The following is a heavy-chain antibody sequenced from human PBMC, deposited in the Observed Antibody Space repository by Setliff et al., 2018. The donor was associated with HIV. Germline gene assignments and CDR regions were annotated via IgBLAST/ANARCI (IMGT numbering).Heavy chain of an antibody. CDR3: ARDRSGIAVAAPDAFDV. Sequence: ASVKVSCKVSGYTLTELSMHWVRQAPGKGLEWMGGIIPLLGTPNYAHKFQGRVTITADKYSSTVYMELSSLRSEDSAVFYCARDRSGIAVAAPDAFDVWGQGTMVTVSS. CDR2: IIPLLGTP. J-gene: IGHJ3*01. V-gene: IGHV1-24*01. CDR1: GYTLTELS. D-gene: IGHD6-19*01.